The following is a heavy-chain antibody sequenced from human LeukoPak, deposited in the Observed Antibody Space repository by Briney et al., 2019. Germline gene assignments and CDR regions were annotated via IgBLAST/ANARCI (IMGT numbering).Heavy chain of an antibody. J-gene: IGHJ3*02. CDR3: ARGNYYDSSGYYSDAFDI. CDR1: GGSFSGYY. Sequence: SETLSLTCAVYGGSFSGYYWSWIRQPPGKGLEWIGEINHSGSTNYNPSLKSRVTISVDTSKNQFSLKLSSVTAADTAVYYCARGNYYDSSGYYSDAFDIWGQGTMVTVSS. CDR2: INHSGST. V-gene: IGHV4-34*01. D-gene: IGHD3-22*01.